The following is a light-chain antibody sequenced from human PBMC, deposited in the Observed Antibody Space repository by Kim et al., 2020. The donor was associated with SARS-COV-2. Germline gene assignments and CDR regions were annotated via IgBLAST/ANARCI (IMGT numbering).Light chain of an antibody. V-gene: IGKV1-16*01. CDR1: QPINYY. CDR2: IAS. CDR3: QQYKTYPLT. J-gene: IGKJ3*01. Sequence: DIQMTQSPSSLSASVGDRVTITCRASQPINYYVAWFQQKPGKAPKSLIYIASSLHSGVPSRFSGNGSGTDFTLTISSLQPEDFATYFCQQYKTYPLTFGPGTKVDSK.